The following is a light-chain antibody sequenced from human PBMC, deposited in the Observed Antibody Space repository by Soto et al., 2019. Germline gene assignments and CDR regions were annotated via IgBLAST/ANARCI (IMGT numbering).Light chain of an antibody. CDR1: HSVSSN. Sequence: EIVMTQSPATLSVSPGERATLSCRASHSVSSNFAWYQQKLGQAPRLLIYAASTRATGIPARFSGSGYGTEGNLTISSLQSEDSAVYYCQQFNNWPPTFGQGTKVEIK. V-gene: IGKV3-15*01. J-gene: IGKJ1*01. CDR3: QQFNNWPPT. CDR2: AAS.